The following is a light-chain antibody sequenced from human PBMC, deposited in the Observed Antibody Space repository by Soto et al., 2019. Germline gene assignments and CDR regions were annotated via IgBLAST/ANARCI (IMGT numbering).Light chain of an antibody. V-gene: IGKV3-20*01. J-gene: IGKJ4*01. CDR2: GAS. Sequence: EIVMTQSPGPLSLTPGERATLSCRASQSVSSSYLAWYQQKPGQAPRRLIYGASSRATGIPDRFSGSGSGTDFTLTISRLEPEDLAVYYCQQYGSSPLTFGGGTNVEIK. CDR3: QQYGSSPLT. CDR1: QSVSSSY.